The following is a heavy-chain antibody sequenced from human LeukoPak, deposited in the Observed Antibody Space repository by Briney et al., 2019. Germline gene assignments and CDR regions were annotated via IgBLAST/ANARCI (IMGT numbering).Heavy chain of an antibody. V-gene: IGHV3-30*02. CDR1: GFSFSSYG. CDR2: IRSDGSNK. Sequence: GSLRLSCAGSGFSFSSYGMHWVRQAPGKGLEWMAFIRSDGSNKYYADSVKGRFTISRDNSKNTLYLQMNSLRAEDTAVYYCAKGLRDSWDFDYWGQGTLVTVSS. CDR3: AKGLRDSWDFDY. D-gene: IGHD6-13*01. J-gene: IGHJ4*02.